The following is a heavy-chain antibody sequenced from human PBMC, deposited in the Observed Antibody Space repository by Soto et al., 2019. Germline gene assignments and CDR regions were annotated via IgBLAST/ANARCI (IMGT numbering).Heavy chain of an antibody. V-gene: IGHV4-39*01. J-gene: IGHJ4*02. CDR1: GGSISSSSYY. D-gene: IGHD3-9*01. CDR3: ARLEGLATISYYFDF. Sequence: QLQLQESGPGLVKPSEALSLTCSVSGGSISSSSYYWGWIRQPPGKGLEWIGSIYYSGSTYYNPYLKRRVTTPIDESKTQFSLKLSSLTAADTAVYYCARLEGLATISYYFDFWGQGTLVTVSS. CDR2: IYYSGST.